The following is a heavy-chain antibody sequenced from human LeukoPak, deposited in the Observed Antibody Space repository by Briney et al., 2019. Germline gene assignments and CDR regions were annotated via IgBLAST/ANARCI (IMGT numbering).Heavy chain of an antibody. CDR1: GYTFTSYG. Sequence: GASVKVSCKASGYTFTSYGISWVRQAPGRGLEWMGWISAYNGHSNYAQKLQGRVTMTTDTSTNTTYMELRTLRSDDTAVYYCARGSPYYYYYYMDVWGKGTTVTVSS. D-gene: IGHD3-10*01. CDR2: ISAYNGHS. J-gene: IGHJ6*03. V-gene: IGHV1-18*01. CDR3: ARGSPYYYYYYMDV.